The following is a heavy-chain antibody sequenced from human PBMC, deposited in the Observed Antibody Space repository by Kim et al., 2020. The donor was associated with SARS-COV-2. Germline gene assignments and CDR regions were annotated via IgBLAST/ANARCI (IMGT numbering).Heavy chain of an antibody. Sequence: AQKFQGRVTMTEETSTDTAYMELSSLRSEDTAVYYCATTGLTNNWYFDLWGRGTLVTVSS. J-gene: IGHJ2*01. D-gene: IGHD4-17*01. CDR3: ATTGLTNNWYFDL. V-gene: IGHV1-24*01.